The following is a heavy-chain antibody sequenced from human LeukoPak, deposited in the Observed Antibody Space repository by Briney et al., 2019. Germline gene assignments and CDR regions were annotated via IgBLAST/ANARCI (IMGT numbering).Heavy chain of an antibody. V-gene: IGHV4-4*02. Sequence: KPSETLSLTCGVSGGSISSTNWWSWVRQPPGQGLEWIGEISLSGVTNYNPSLKSRVTMSLDRSKNHLSLTLTSVTAAGTAVYYCSRESGAFSPFGYWGQGTLVTVSS. J-gene: IGHJ4*02. CDR3: SRESGAFSPFGY. CDR2: ISLSGVT. CDR1: GGSISSTNW. D-gene: IGHD1-26*01.